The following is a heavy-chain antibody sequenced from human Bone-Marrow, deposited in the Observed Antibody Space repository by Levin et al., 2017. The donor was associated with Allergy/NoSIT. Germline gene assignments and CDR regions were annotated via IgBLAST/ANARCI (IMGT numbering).Heavy chain of an antibody. D-gene: IGHD3-3*01. V-gene: IGHV4-34*01. CDR3: ARGPLRFLEWLSPCWFDP. J-gene: IGHJ5*02. Sequence: PGGSLRLSCAVYGGSFSGYYWSWIRQPPGKGLEWIGEINHSGSTNYNPSLKSRVTISVDTSKNQFSLKLSSVTAADTAVYYCARGPLRFLEWLSPCWFDPWGQGTLVTVSS. CDR1: GGSFSGYY. CDR2: INHSGST.